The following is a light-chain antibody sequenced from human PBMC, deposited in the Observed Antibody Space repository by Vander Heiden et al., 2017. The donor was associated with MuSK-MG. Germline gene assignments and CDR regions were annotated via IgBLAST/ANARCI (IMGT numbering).Light chain of an antibody. CDR2: EVS. CDR1: SSDVGGYNY. Sequence: QSALTQPPSASGSPGQSVTISCTGTSSDVGGYNYVSWYQQHPGKAPKLMIYEVSKRPSGVPDRFSGLQAEDEAYYYCSSYAGSNPLVFGGGTKLTVL. CDR3: SSYAGSNPLV. J-gene: IGLJ3*02. V-gene: IGLV2-8*01.